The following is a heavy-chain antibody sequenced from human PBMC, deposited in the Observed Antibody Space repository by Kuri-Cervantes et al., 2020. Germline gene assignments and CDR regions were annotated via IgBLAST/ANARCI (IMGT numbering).Heavy chain of an antibody. J-gene: IGHJ4*02. Sequence: SETLSLTCTVSGGSISSSSYYWGWIRQPPGKGLEWIGEINHSGSTNYNPSLKSRVTISVDTSKNQFSLKLSSVTAADTAVYYCARGRDIVVVPAYGLIFDYWGQGTLVTVSS. CDR3: ARGRDIVVVPAYGLIFDY. CDR2: INHSGST. D-gene: IGHD2-2*01. CDR1: GGSISSSSYY. V-gene: IGHV4-39*07.